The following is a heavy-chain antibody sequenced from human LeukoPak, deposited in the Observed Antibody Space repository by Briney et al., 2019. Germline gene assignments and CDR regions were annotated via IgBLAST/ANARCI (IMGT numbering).Heavy chain of an antibody. Sequence: SVKVSCEASGGTFSSYAISWVRQAPGQGLEWMGGIIPIFGTANYAQKFQGRVTITADKSTSTAYMELSSLRSEDTAVYYAIAAHPGGTHAFDIWGQGTMVTVSS. CDR3: IAAHPGGTHAFDI. D-gene: IGHD6-25*01. CDR2: IIPIFGTA. J-gene: IGHJ3*02. V-gene: IGHV1-69*06. CDR1: GGTFSSYA.